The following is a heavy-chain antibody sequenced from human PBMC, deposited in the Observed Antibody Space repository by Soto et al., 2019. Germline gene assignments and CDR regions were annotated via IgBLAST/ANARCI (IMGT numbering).Heavy chain of an antibody. Sequence: QVQLVESGGGVVQPGRSLRLSCAASGFTFSSYAMHWVRQAPGKVLEWVAVISYDGSNKYYADSVKGRFTISRDNSKNTLYLQMNSLRAEDTAVYYCARYIVVVTATYAFDIWGQGTMVTVSS. D-gene: IGHD2-21*02. CDR1: GFTFSSYA. CDR3: ARYIVVVTATYAFDI. J-gene: IGHJ3*02. V-gene: IGHV3-30-3*01. CDR2: ISYDGSNK.